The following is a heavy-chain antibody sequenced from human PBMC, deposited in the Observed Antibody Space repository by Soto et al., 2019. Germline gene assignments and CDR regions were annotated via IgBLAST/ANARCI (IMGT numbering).Heavy chain of an antibody. CDR1: GGSFSPYY. D-gene: IGHD2-8*02. V-gene: IGHV4-34*02. Sequence: QVQLQQWGAGLLKPSETLSLTCGVYGGSFSPYYWSWIRQPPGKGLEWIGEITHSGSTNYNPSLKSRVTISVDTSKNQFSLKFTSVTAADTAVYYCARGGKSVLFMQGYYSDYWGQGTLVTVSS. J-gene: IGHJ4*02. CDR2: ITHSGST. CDR3: ARGGKSVLFMQGYYSDY.